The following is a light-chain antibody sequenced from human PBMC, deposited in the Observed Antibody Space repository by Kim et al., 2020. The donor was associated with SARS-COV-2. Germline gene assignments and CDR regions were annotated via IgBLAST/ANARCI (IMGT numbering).Light chain of an antibody. V-gene: IGKV1-5*03. Sequence: ASVGDRVTITCRASQSISSWLAWYQQKPGKAPKLLIYKASSLESGVPSRFSSSGSGTEFTLTISSLQPDDFATYYCQQYNSYPLTFGGGTKVDIK. J-gene: IGKJ4*01. CDR1: QSISSW. CDR2: KAS. CDR3: QQYNSYPLT.